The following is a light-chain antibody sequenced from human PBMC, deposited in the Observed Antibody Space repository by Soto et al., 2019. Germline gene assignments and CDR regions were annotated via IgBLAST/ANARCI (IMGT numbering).Light chain of an antibody. CDR2: EGS. Sequence: QSVLTQPASVSGSPGQSITVSCTGTSSDVGSYNYVSWYQQHPGKAPKLMIYEGSKRPSGVSNRFSGSKSGNTASLTISGLQAEDEADYYCCSYAGSSTFPYVFGTGTKVTVL. CDR1: SSDVGSYNY. V-gene: IGLV2-23*03. CDR3: CSYAGSSTFPYV. J-gene: IGLJ1*01.